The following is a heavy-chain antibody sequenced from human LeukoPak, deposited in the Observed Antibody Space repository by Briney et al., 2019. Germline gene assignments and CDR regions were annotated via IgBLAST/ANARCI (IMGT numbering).Heavy chain of an antibody. CDR2: IKQDGSEK. V-gene: IGHV3-7*03. CDR1: GFTFSRYR. D-gene: IGHD3-16*01. CDR3: AKDLGRESYGMDV. J-gene: IGHJ6*02. Sequence: PGGSLRLSCAASGFTFSRYRMSWARQAPGKGLEWVAKIKQDGSEKYYADSVKGRFTISRDNAKNSLYLQMNSLRAEDTALYYCAKDLGRESYGMDVWGQGTTVTVSS.